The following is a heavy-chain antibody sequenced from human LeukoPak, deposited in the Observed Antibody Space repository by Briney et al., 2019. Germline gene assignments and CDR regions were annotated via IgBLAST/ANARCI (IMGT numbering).Heavy chain of an antibody. Sequence: GASVKVSCKASGYTFTSYYMHWVRQAPGQGLEWMGIINPSGGSTSYAQKFQGRVTMTRDTSTSTVYMELSSLRSEDTAVYYCARGSIVVVPAANNWFDPWGQGTLVTVSS. V-gene: IGHV1-46*01. D-gene: IGHD2-2*01. CDR1: GYTFTSYY. J-gene: IGHJ5*02. CDR3: ARGSIVVVPAANNWFDP. CDR2: INPSGGST.